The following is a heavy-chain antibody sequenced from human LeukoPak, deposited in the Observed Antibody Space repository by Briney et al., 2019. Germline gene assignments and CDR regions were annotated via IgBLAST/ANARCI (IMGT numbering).Heavy chain of an antibody. V-gene: IGHV4-59*01. Sequence: SETLSLTCSVSGGSIRSYYWSWLRQPPGKGREWIGYIYYGWSNKYHPSLKRRVHISVDTSKNQFSLKLSSVTAADTAVYYCAREEIRSWFDPWGQGTLVTVSS. CDR1: GGSIRSYY. CDR2: IYYGWSN. D-gene: IGHD5-24*01. CDR3: AREEIRSWFDP. J-gene: IGHJ5*02.